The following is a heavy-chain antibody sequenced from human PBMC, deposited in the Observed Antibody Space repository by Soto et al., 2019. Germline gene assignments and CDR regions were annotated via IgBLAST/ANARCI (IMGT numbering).Heavy chain of an antibody. D-gene: IGHD6-19*01. J-gene: IGHJ5*02. V-gene: IGHV4-31*03. CDR2: ISYRGST. CDR3: ARVSMAVNWIDP. Sequence: QAQLQESGPGLVKPSQTLSLICTVSGGSVSSGSYYWSWIRQHPGKGLEWIGYISYRGSTSYNPSLRGRVSMSVDTSENHFFLKLRSVTAADTAIYYCARVSMAVNWIDPWGQGTLVTVSS. CDR1: GGSVSSGSYY.